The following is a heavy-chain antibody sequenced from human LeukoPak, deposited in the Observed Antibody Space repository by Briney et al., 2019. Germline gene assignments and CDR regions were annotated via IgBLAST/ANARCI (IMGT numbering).Heavy chain of an antibody. CDR2: INTDGSTT. CDR3: ARGSPAAV. D-gene: IGHD6-25*01. J-gene: IGHJ4*02. CDR1: GFTFSSYW. Sequence: PGRSLRLSCAASGFTFSSYWMHWVRQAPGKGLVWVSRINTDGSTTNYADSVKGRFTISRDNAENTLYLQMDSLRAEDTAVYYCARGSPAAVWGQGALVTVSS. V-gene: IGHV3-74*01.